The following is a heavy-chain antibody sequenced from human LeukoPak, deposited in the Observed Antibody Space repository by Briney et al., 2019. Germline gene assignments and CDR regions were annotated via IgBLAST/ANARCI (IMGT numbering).Heavy chain of an antibody. Sequence: GASVKVSCKASGYTFTGYYMHWVRQAPGQGLDWMGWINPNSGGTNYAQKFQGRVTMTRDTSISTAYMELSRLRSDDTAVYYCATFPITMVRGVTADYWGQGTLVTVSS. CDR2: INPNSGGT. CDR3: ATFPITMVRGVTADY. D-gene: IGHD3-10*01. J-gene: IGHJ4*02. CDR1: GYTFTGYY. V-gene: IGHV1-2*02.